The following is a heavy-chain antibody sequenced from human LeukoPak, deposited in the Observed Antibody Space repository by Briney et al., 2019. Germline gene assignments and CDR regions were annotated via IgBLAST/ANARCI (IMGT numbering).Heavy chain of an antibody. J-gene: IGHJ4*02. V-gene: IGHV4-39*07. Sequence: SETLSLTCTVSGGSISSSSYYWGWIRQPPGKGLEWIGTIHHSGSTYYNPSLKSRVNISVDTSKNQFSLNLSSVTAADTAVYYCARDSSGYTYYFDYWGQGTLATVSS. CDR1: GGSISSSSYY. D-gene: IGHD3-22*01. CDR3: ARDSSGYTYYFDY. CDR2: IHHSGST.